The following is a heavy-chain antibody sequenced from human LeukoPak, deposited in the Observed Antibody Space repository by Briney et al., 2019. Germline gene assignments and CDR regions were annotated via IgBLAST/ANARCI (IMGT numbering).Heavy chain of an antibody. V-gene: IGHV3-23*01. CDR2: ISGSGSST. J-gene: IGHJ3*02. D-gene: IGHD4-17*01. CDR3: AKEGRTNKTTRTFFDI. CDR1: GFTFSSYA. Sequence: PWGSLRLSCAASGFTFSSYAMSWVRQAPGKGLEWVSAISGSGSSTYYADSVKGRFTISRDNSKNTLYLQINSLRAEDTAVYYCAKEGRTNKTTRTFFDIWGQGTMVTVSS.